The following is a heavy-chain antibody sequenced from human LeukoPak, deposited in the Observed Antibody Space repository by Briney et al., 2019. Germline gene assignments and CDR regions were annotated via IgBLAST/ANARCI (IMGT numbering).Heavy chain of an antibody. CDR1: GFTFSTYV. Sequence: GSLRLSCAASGFTFSTYVMSWVRQVPGKGLEWVSALSGNGETSYYTDSVKGRFTISRDNSKNTLHLQMNFLRADDSAVYYCAKDRIAVSGAGPFEYWGRGTLVTVSA. CDR2: LSGNGETS. D-gene: IGHD6-19*01. CDR3: AKDRIAVSGAGPFEY. V-gene: IGHV3-23*01. J-gene: IGHJ4*02.